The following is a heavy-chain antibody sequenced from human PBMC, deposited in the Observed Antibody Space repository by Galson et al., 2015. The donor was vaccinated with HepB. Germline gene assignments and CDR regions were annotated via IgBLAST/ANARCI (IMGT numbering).Heavy chain of an antibody. V-gene: IGHV3-30-3*01. CDR1: GFTFSNYV. Sequence: SLRLSCAASGFTFSNYVMHWVRQAPGKGLEWVAFISYDGSNKNYADSVKGRFTISRDNSKSTLHLEMSSLKTEDMAVYYCAREVDWNSFDYWSQGTLVTVSS. J-gene: IGHJ4*02. D-gene: IGHD1-7*01. CDR3: AREVDWNSFDY. CDR2: ISYDGSNK.